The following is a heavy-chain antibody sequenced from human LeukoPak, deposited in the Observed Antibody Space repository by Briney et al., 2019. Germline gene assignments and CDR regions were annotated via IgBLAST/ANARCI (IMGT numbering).Heavy chain of an antibody. J-gene: IGHJ4*02. V-gene: IGHV5-51*01. Sequence: PGESLKISCKCSGSSFSIYWIGWVRQLPGKGLEWMGIFYPDDSATTYRPSFQGQLTISADKSISTAYLQWSSLKASDTAMYYCARHRKDIGFDSWGQGTLVTVSS. CDR3: ARHRKDIGFDS. CDR2: FYPDDSAT. CDR1: GSSFSIYW. D-gene: IGHD2-15*01.